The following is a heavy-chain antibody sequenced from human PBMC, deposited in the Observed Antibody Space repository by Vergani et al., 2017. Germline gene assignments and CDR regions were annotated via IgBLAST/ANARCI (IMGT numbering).Heavy chain of an antibody. CDR3: AREEYSYGYGWFDP. J-gene: IGHJ5*02. D-gene: IGHD5-18*01. CDR1: GFTVSSNY. CDR2: IYSGGST. V-gene: IGHV3-53*01. Sequence: EVQLVESGGGLIQPGGSLRLSCAASGFTVSSNYMSWVRQAPGKGLEWVSVIYSGGSTYYADSVKGRFTISRDNSKNTLYLQMNSLRAEDTAVYYCAREEYSYGYGWFDPWGQGTLVTVSS.